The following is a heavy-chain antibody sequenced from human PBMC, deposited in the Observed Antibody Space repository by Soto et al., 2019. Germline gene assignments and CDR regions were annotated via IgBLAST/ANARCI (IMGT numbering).Heavy chain of an antibody. V-gene: IGHV1-69*02. CDR1: GGTFSSYT. Sequence: QVQLVQSGAEVKKPGSSVKVSCKASGGTFSSYTISWVRQAPGQGLEWMGRIIPILGIANYAQKFQGRVTTTXDXFTSTAYMELSSLRSEDTAVYYCARASSGYYSPFDYWGQGTLVTVSS. D-gene: IGHD3-22*01. CDR3: ARASSGYYSPFDY. J-gene: IGHJ4*02. CDR2: IIPILGIA.